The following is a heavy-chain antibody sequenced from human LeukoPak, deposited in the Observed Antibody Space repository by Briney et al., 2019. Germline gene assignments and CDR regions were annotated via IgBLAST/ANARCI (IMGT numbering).Heavy chain of an antibody. D-gene: IGHD2-15*01. J-gene: IGHJ4*02. CDR3: ASSDCSGGSCHDY. Sequence: GSSVKVSCMASGGTLSSYAISWVRQAPGQGLEWMGRIIPIFGTANYAQKFQGRVTITTDESTSTAYMELSSLRSEDTAVYYCASSDCSGGSCHDYWGQGTLVTVSS. CDR2: IIPIFGTA. V-gene: IGHV1-69*05. CDR1: GGTLSSYA.